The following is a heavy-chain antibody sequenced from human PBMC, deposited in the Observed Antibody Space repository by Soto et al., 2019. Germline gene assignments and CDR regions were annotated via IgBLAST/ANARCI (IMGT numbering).Heavy chain of an antibody. V-gene: IGHV3-23*01. CDR1: GFTFSSYA. CDR3: ATRRSSDAFDI. D-gene: IGHD6-6*01. Sequence: EVQLLESGGGLVQPGGSLRLSCAASGFTFSSYAMSWVRQAPGKGLEWVSAISGGGVSTYYADSVKGRFTISRDNSKNTLFLQMSSLRAEDTAVYYCATRRSSDAFDIWGQGTMVTVSS. CDR2: ISGGGVST. J-gene: IGHJ3*02.